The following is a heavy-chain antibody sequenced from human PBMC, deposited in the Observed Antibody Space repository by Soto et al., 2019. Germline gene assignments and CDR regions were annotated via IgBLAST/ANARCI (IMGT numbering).Heavy chain of an antibody. Sequence: SQTLSLTCAISGDSVSSKSAAWNWIRQSPSRGLEWLGRTYYRSKWSTDYAVSVKGRITVNPDTSKNQFSLHLNSVTPEDTAVYYCARALAGSYDYWGQGTLVTVPQ. J-gene: IGHJ4*02. D-gene: IGHD1-26*01. V-gene: IGHV6-1*01. CDR3: ARALAGSYDY. CDR1: GDSVSSKSAA. CDR2: TYYRSKWST.